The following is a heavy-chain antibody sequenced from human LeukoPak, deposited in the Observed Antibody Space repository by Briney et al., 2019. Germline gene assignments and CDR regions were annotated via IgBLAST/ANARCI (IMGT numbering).Heavy chain of an antibody. Sequence: PGGSLRLSCAASGFTFDDHDMSWVRQAPGKGLEWVSGIKWNGGSTGYADSAKGRFTISRDNAKNSLYLQMNSLRAEDTALYYCARPHEGYGYFQNWGQGTLVTVSS. CDR1: GFTFDDHD. J-gene: IGHJ1*01. D-gene: IGHD1-1*01. CDR2: IKWNGGST. V-gene: IGHV3-20*04. CDR3: ARPHEGYGYFQN.